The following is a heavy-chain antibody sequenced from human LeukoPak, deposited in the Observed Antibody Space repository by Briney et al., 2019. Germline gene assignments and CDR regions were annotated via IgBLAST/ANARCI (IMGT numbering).Heavy chain of an antibody. CDR2: ISWNSDNI. CDR1: GFTFEDYA. J-gene: IGHJ5*02. V-gene: IGHV3-9*01. Sequence: GRSLRLSCAASGFTFEDYAMHWVRQAPGKGLEWVSGISWNSDNIGYADSVKGRFTISRDSAKKSLYLQMNSLRADDTALYYCAAYYYGSSGFHPWGQGTLVTVSS. CDR3: AAYYYGSSGFHP. D-gene: IGHD3-10*01.